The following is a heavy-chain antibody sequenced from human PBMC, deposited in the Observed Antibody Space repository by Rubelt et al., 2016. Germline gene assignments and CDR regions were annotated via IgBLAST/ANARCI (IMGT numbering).Heavy chain of an antibody. D-gene: IGHD4-17*01. J-gene: IGHJ4*02. V-gene: IGHV4-4*02. CDR2: IHDSGTT. CDR1: GGSISSSNW. Sequence: QVQLQESGPGLVKPSGTLSLTCAVSGGSISSSNWWSWVRQPPGRGLEWIGSIHDSGTTYYNPSLQSRVTISVDTSRNQFSLKLTSVTAADTAVYYCARQSGYGDQINYWGQGTLVTVSS. CDR3: ARQSGYGDQINY.